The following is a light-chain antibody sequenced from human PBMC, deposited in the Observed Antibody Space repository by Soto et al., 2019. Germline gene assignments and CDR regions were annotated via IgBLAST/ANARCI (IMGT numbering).Light chain of an antibody. V-gene: IGKV1-5*01. J-gene: IGKJ1*01. CDR2: DAS. CDR1: QSISSW. Sequence: DIQMTQSPSTLSASVGDRVTITCRASQSISSWLAWYQQKPGKAPKLLIYDASSLESGVPSRFSGSGSGTEFTLTIRSLQPDDFGSYYCQHMRTFGKGTKVDIK. CDR3: QHMRT.